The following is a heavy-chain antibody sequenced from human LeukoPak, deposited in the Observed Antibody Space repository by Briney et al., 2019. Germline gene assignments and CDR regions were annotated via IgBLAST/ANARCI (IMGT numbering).Heavy chain of an antibody. D-gene: IGHD3-10*01. CDR1: GFTFSSYG. V-gene: IGHV3-30*18. CDR2: ISYDGSNK. Sequence: GGPLRLSCAASGFTFSSYGMHWVRQAPGKGLEWVAVISYDGSNKYYADSVKGRFTISRDNSKNTLYLQMNSLRAEDTAVYYCAKVYGNYGSGSYFYGPFDYWGQGTLVTVSS. J-gene: IGHJ4*02. CDR3: AKVYGNYGSGSYFYGPFDY.